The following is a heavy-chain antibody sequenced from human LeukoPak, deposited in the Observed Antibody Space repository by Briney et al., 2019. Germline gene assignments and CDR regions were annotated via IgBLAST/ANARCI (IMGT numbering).Heavy chain of an antibody. J-gene: IGHJ3*02. D-gene: IGHD5-24*01. Sequence: GGSLRLSCAASGFTFSDYAMSWVRQAPGKGLEWVSAISGSGGSTYYADSVKGRFTISRDNSKNTLYLQMNSLRAENTAVYYCAKPRRATITLAAFDIWGQGTMVTVSS. CDR1: GFTFSDYA. V-gene: IGHV3-23*01. CDR3: AKPRRATITLAAFDI. CDR2: ISGSGGST.